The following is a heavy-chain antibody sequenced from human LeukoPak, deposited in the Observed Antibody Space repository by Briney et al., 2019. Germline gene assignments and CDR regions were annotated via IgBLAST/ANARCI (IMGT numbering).Heavy chain of an antibody. Sequence: GGSLRLSCAASGFIFDDYGMSWVRQAPGEGLEWVSGINWNGGSTGYVDSVKGRFTISRDNAKNSLYLQMNSLRAEDTALYYCARGGYSGPSDIWGQGTMVTVSS. J-gene: IGHJ3*02. V-gene: IGHV3-20*04. D-gene: IGHD5-12*01. CDR3: ARGGYSGPSDI. CDR1: GFIFDDYG. CDR2: INWNGGST.